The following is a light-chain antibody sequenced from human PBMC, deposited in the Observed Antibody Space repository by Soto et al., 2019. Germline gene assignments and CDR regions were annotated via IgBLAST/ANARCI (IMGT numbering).Light chain of an antibody. Sequence: QSALTQPPSASGSPGQSVTISCTGTTSDVGGYNYVSWYQQHPGKAPKVMLYEVNKRPSGVPDRFSGSKSGNTASLTVSGLQAEDEGDYYCCAYAGASWVFGGGTKVTVL. J-gene: IGLJ3*02. CDR3: CAYAGASWV. V-gene: IGLV2-8*01. CDR1: TSDVGGYNY. CDR2: EVN.